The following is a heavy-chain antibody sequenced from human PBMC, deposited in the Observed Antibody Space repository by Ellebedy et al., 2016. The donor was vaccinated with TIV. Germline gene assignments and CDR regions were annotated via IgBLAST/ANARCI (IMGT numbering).Heavy chain of an antibody. V-gene: IGHV4-39*01. CDR2: IYYSGST. CDR1: GGSISSSSYY. CDR3: ARLRSYGDDY. J-gene: IGHJ4*02. Sequence: MPSETLSLTCTVAGGSISSSSYYWGWIRQPPGKGLEWIGSIYYSGSTYYNPSLKSRVTISVDTSKNQFSLKLCSVTAADTAVYYCARLRSYGDDYWGQGTLVTVSS. D-gene: IGHD3-10*01.